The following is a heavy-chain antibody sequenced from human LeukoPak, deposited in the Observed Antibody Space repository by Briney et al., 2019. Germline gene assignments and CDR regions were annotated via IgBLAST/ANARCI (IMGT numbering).Heavy chain of an antibody. V-gene: IGHV3-66*01. J-gene: IGHJ6*02. Sequence: PGGSLRLSCAASGFTVSSNYMRWVRQAPGKGLEWVSVIYSGGSTYYADSVKGRFTISRDNSKNTLYLQMNSLRDEDTAVYYCARENYGDYVSYYGMDVWGQGTTVTVSS. CDR1: GFTVSSNY. CDR3: ARENYGDYVSYYGMDV. CDR2: IYSGGST. D-gene: IGHD4-17*01.